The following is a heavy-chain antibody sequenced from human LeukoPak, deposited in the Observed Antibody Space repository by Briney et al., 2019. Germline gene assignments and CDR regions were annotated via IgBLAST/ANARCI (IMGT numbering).Heavy chain of an antibody. CDR3: AREKRTHLDY. V-gene: IGHV3-21*01. CDR1: GFTFSSYS. CDR2: ISSSSSYI. J-gene: IGHJ4*02. Sequence: GGSLRLSCAASGFTFSSYSMNWVRQAPGKGLEWVSSISSSSSYIYYADSVKGRFTISRDNAKNTLYLQMNSLRAEDTAVYYCAREKRTHLDYWGQGTLVTVSS.